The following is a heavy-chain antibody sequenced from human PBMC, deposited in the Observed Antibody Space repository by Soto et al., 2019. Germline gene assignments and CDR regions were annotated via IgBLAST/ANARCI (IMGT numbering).Heavy chain of an antibody. CDR1: GFTVSSNY. Sequence: EVQLVESGGGLVQPGGSLRLSCAASGFTVSSNYMSWVRQAPGKGLEWVSVIYSGGSTYYADSVKGRFTIPRHNSKNTLYLQMNSLRAEDTAVYYCARHYGDYRGNFDYWGQGTLVTVS. D-gene: IGHD4-17*01. CDR3: ARHYGDYRGNFDY. V-gene: IGHV3-53*04. J-gene: IGHJ4*02. CDR2: IYSGGST.